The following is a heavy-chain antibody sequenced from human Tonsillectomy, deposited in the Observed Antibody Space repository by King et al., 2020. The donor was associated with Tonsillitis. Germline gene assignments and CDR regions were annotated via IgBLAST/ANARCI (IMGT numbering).Heavy chain of an antibody. CDR2: ISYDGTNK. CDR3: ARVAFSSGCSVNWFDP. CDR1: GFTFSSYA. J-gene: IGHJ5*02. Sequence: VQLVESGGGVVQPGRSLRLSCAASGFTFSSYAMHWVRQAPGKGLEWVSVISYDGTNKYYADSVKGRFTISRDNSKNTLYLQMNSLRAEDTAVYYCARVAFSSGCSVNWFDPWGQGTLVTVSS. V-gene: IGHV3-30-3*01. D-gene: IGHD6-19*01.